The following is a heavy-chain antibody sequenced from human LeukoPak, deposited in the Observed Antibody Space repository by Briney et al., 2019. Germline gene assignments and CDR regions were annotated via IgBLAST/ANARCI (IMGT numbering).Heavy chain of an antibody. J-gene: IGHJ6*02. CDR2: IYYSGST. V-gene: IGHV4-59*12. D-gene: IGHD6-13*01. CDR3: ARILLIAAPYYYYGMDV. Sequence: SETLSLTCTVSGGSISSYYWSWIRQPPGKGLEWIGYIYYSGSTNYNPSLKSRVTISVDTSKNQFSLKLSSVTAADTAVYYCARILLIAAPYYYYGMDVWGQGTTVTVSS. CDR1: GGSISSYY.